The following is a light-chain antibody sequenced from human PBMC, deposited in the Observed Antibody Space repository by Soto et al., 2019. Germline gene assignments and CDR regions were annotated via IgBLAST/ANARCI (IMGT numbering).Light chain of an antibody. V-gene: IGKV3-20*01. CDR1: QSVSSSF. CDR2: GAS. J-gene: IGKJ2*01. CDR3: QQYGSSPYT. Sequence: EIVLTQSPGTLSLSPGERATLSCRASQSVSSSFLAWYQQKPGQGPRLLIYGASRRATGIPGRFSGSGSGTDFTLTISRLEPEDFAVYYCQQYGSSPYTFGQGTKLEIK.